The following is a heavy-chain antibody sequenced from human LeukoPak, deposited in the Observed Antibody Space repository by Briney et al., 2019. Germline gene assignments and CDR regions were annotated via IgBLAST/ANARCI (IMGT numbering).Heavy chain of an antibody. CDR1: GGTFSSYA. CDR3: AKVQNAVVPIAMRGWFDP. J-gene: IGHJ5*02. D-gene: IGHD2-2*01. Sequence: ASVKVSCKASGGTFSSYAISWVRQAPGQGLEWMGGIIPIFGTANYAQKFQGRVTITADENTSTVYMELSSLRSEDTAVYYCAKVQNAVVPIAMRGWFDPWGQGTLVAVSS. CDR2: IIPIFGTA. V-gene: IGHV1-69*13.